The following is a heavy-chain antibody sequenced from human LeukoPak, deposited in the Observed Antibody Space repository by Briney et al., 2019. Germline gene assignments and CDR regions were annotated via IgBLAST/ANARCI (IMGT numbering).Heavy chain of an antibody. J-gene: IGHJ3*02. V-gene: IGHV4-61*09. CDR2: IYYSGST. D-gene: IGHD6-13*01. Sequence: SQTLSLTCTVSGGSISSGSSYWSWIRQPAGKGLEWIGYIYYSGSTNYNSSLKSRVTISVDTSKTRFSLKLSSVTAADTAVYYCARRIAAADAFDIWGQGTMVTVSS. CDR3: ARRIAAADAFDI. CDR1: GGSISSGSSY.